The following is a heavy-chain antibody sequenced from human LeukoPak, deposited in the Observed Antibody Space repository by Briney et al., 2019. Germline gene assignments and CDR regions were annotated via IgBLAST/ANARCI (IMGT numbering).Heavy chain of an antibody. V-gene: IGHV3-30*03. CDR1: GFTFSTYG. CDR3: ARGRRLRYPATLDY. Sequence: SGRSLRLSCAASGFTFSTYGMHWVRQAPGKGLEWVAVISYDGSDKYYADSVKGRFTVSRDNPKNTLYLQMNSLRADDTAVFYCARGRRLRYPATLDYWGQGTLVTVSS. D-gene: IGHD5-12*01. J-gene: IGHJ4*02. CDR2: ISYDGSDK.